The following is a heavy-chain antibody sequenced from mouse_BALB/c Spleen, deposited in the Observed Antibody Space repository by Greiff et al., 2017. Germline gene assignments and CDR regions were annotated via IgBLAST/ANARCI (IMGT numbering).Heavy chain of an antibody. V-gene: IGHV1-54*01. CDR2: INPGSGGT. J-gene: IGHJ3*01. D-gene: IGHD1-1*01. CDR1: GYAFTNYL. CDR3: ARSGSSSWFAY. Sequence: QVQLQQSGAELVRTGTSVKVSCKASGYAFTNYLIEWVKQRPGQGLEWIGVINPGSGGTNYNEKFKGKATLTADKSSSTAYMQLSSLTSDDSAVYFCARSGSSSWFAYWGQGTLVTVSA.